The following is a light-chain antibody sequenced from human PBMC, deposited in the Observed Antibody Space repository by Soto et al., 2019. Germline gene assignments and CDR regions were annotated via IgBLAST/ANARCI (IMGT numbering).Light chain of an antibody. CDR2: GNS. CDR1: SSNIGAGYG. J-gene: IGLJ1*01. V-gene: IGLV1-40*01. Sequence: QSALTQPPSVSGAPGQGVTISCTGSSSNIGAGYGVHWYQQLPGTAPKLLIYGNSNRPSGVPDRFSGSKSGTSASLAITGLQAEDEADYYCQSYDSSLSAPYVFGTGTKVTVL. CDR3: QSYDSSLSAPYV.